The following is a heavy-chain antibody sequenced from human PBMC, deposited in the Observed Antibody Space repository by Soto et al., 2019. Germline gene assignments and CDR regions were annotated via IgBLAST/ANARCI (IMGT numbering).Heavy chain of an antibody. Sequence: PGGSLRLSCAASGITFSSYAMSWVRQAPGKGLEWVSGISGSGGSTYYADSVKGRFTISRDNPKNTLYLQMNSLRAEDTAIYYCATTIIVVLITPDYWGQGTVVTVSS. CDR3: ATTIIVVLITPDY. D-gene: IGHD3-22*01. J-gene: IGHJ4*02. CDR2: ISGSGGST. CDR1: GITFSSYA. V-gene: IGHV3-23*01.